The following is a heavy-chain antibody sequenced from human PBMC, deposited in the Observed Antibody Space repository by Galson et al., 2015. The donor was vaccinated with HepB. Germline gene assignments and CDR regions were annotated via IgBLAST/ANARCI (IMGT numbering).Heavy chain of an antibody. J-gene: IGHJ4*02. CDR3: ARMSGGVPGGFDC. D-gene: IGHD2-8*02. CDR2: IDWDDDK. CDR1: DFPLPTGALC. Sequence: PALVLLTHTFTHPCTFCDFPLPTGALCVSWVRRPPGKSLEWLARIDWDDDKYYSTPLKTRLTSSNDTSKSKVVLSMTNVDPGDTVTYYCARMSGGVPGGFDCWGQGTLVTVSS. V-gene: IGHV2-70*11.